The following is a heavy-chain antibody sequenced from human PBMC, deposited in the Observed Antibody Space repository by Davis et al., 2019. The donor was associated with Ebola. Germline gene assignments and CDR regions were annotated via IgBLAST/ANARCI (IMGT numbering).Heavy chain of an antibody. J-gene: IGHJ3*02. CDR3: ARGGIAVAAPGAFDI. V-gene: IGHV1-46*03. Sequence: ASVMVSCKASGYTFTGYYMHWVRPAPGQGLEWMGIINPSGGSTSYAQKFQGRVTMTRDTSTSTVYMELSSLRSEDTAVYYCARGGIAVAAPGAFDIWGQGTMVTVSS. CDR1: GYTFTGYY. D-gene: IGHD6-19*01. CDR2: INPSGGST.